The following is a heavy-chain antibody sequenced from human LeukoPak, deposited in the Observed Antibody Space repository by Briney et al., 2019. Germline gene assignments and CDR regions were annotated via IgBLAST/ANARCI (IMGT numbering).Heavy chain of an antibody. CDR1: GYTFSIYW. D-gene: IGHD1-26*01. CDR3: TRENSGSLSLEY. CDR2: IKQDGSET. J-gene: IGHJ4*02. Sequence: GGSLRLSCAASGYTFSIYWMNWVRQAPGKGLEWVASIKQDGSETYYMESVQGRFTISRDNDMNFLYLQLSSLRAEDTAVYYCTRENSGSLSLEYWGQGALVTVSS. V-gene: IGHV3-7*01.